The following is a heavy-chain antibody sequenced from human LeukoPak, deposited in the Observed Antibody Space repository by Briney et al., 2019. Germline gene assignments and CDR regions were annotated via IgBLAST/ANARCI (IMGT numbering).Heavy chain of an antibody. D-gene: IGHD3-16*02. CDR3: GVITFGGVIVDY. CDR2: INTDGSSA. CDR1: GFTFSNYW. Sequence: GGSLRLSCAASGFTFSNYWMHWVRQTPGKGLVWVSRINTDGSSATYADSVKGRFTISRDNAKNTLYLQMNNLRAEDTAVYYCGVITFGGVIVDYWGGEPLVTVSS. V-gene: IGHV3-74*03. J-gene: IGHJ4*02.